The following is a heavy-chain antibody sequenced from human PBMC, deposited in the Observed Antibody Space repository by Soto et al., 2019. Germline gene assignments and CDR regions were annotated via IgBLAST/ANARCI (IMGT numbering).Heavy chain of an antibody. CDR2: IYYNGNP. D-gene: IGHD2-2*01. CDR3: AREAPAASDAFDV. CDR1: GGSINRGGYY. J-gene: IGHJ3*01. V-gene: IGHV4-31*03. Sequence: QVQLQESGPGLVKPSQTLSLTCSVSGGSINRGGYYWSWIRQHPGKGLEWIGYIYYNGNPYYNPSLKSRVNISIDTSRNQFSLKLTSVTDADTAVYYCAREAPAASDAFDVWGQGTMVTVSS.